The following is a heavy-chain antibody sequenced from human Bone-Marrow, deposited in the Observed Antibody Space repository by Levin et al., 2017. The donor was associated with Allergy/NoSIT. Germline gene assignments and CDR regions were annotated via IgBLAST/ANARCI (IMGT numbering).Heavy chain of an antibody. V-gene: IGHV4-39*07. J-gene: IGHJ4*02. CDR1: GGSISSSSYY. D-gene: IGHD3-10*01. Sequence: SETLSLTCTVSGGSISSSSYYWGWIRQPPGKGLEWIGSIYYSGSTYYNPSLKSRVTISVDTSKNQFSLKLSSVTAADTAVYYWGRVNPHAGWFGELSRGYFDYWGQGTLVTVSS. CDR2: IYYSGST. CDR3: GRVNPHAGWFGELSRGYFDY.